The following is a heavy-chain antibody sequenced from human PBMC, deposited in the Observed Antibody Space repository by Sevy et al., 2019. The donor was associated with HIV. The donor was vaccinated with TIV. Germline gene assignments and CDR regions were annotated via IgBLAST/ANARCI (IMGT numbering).Heavy chain of an antibody. CDR2: IRSDSDGGTA. CDR3: TTDPPSRSY. D-gene: IGHD2-21*01. CDR1: GFTFSDAW. V-gene: IGHV3-15*01. J-gene: IGHJ4*02. Sequence: GGSLRLSCAASGFTFSDAWMSWVRQVPGKGLEWVGRIRSDSDGGTADYVAPVKGRFTISREDSENTLYLQMHSLTTEDTGVYYCTTDPPSRSYWGQGILVTVSS.